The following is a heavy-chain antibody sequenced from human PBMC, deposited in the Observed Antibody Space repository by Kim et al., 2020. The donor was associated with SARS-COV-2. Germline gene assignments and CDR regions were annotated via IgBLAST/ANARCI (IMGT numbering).Heavy chain of an antibody. Sequence: GGSLRLSCAASGFTFSSYGMHWVRQAPGKGLEWVAVISYDGSNKYYADSVKGRFTISRDNSKNTLYLQMNSLRPEDTAVYYCAKPSQYSSGCWRGWFDPWGQGTVVTVSS. CDR1: GFTFSSYG. CDR2: ISYDGSNK. J-gene: IGHJ5*02. CDR3: AKPSQYSSGCWRGWFDP. D-gene: IGHD6-19*01. V-gene: IGHV3-30*18.